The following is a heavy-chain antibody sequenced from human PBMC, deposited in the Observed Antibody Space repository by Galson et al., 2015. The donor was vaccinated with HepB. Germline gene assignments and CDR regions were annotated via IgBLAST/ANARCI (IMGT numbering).Heavy chain of an antibody. V-gene: IGHV6-1*01. CDR1: GDSVSSNSAA. D-gene: IGHD4-11*01. CDR2: TYYRSKWYN. CDR3: ARESDYSVGFDP. Sequence: CAISGDSVSSNSAAWNWIRQSPSRGLEWLGRTYYRSKWYNDYAVSVKSRITINPDTSKNQFSLQLNSVTAADTAVYYCARESDYSVGFDPWGQGTLVTVSP. J-gene: IGHJ5*02.